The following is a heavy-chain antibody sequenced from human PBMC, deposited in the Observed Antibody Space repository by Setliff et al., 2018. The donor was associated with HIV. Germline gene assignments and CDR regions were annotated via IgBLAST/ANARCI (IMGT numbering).Heavy chain of an antibody. CDR1: GFTFNNYW. D-gene: IGHD3-10*01. CDR2: IDQDGSNK. J-gene: IGHJ6*02. CDR3: AKDREYGSGRTDYYYYYGMDV. V-gene: IGHV3-30*02. Sequence: PGGSLRLSCAVSGFTFNNYWIVWVRQAPGKGLEWVANIDQDGSNKYYADSVKGRFTISRDNSKNTLYLQMNSLRAEDTAVYYCAKDREYGSGRTDYYYYYGMDVWGQGTTVTVSS.